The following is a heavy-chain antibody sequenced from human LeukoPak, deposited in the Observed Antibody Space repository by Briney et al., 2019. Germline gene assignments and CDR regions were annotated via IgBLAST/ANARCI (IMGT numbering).Heavy chain of an antibody. V-gene: IGHV4-34*01. CDR3: ARGHSYGLREWLLRRGHFDY. J-gene: IGHJ4*02. CDR1: GGSFSGYY. D-gene: IGHD3-22*01. CDR2: INHSGST. Sequence: MSSETLFLTCAVYGGSFSGYYWSWIRQPPGKGLEWIGEINHSGSTNYNPSLKSRVTISVDTSKNQFSLKLSSVTAADTAVYYCARGHSYGLREWLLRRGHFDYWGQGTLVTVSS.